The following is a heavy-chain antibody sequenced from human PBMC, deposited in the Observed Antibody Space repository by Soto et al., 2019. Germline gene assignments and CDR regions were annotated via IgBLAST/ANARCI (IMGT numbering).Heavy chain of an antibody. CDR2: IKSKSDGGTT. V-gene: IGHV3-15*07. CDR1: SFAFTNAW. Sequence: GGSLRLSCAASSFAFTNAWMNWVRQAPGKGLEWVGRIKSKSDGGTTDYGAPVKGRFTISRDDSKRTLYLQMDSLKNEDTAVYYCSSGGFDYWGQGTLVTVSS. D-gene: IGHD3-10*01. J-gene: IGHJ4*02. CDR3: SSGGFDY.